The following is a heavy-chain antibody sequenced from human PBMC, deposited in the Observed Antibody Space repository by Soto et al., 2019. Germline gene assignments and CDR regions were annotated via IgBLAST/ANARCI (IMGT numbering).Heavy chain of an antibody. V-gene: IGHV3-53*01. J-gene: IGHJ6*02. CDR1: GLPASTNY. CDR3: GRPLAGGQYCYKDD. D-gene: IGHD3-16*02. Sequence: PRGSLRLSCAASGLPASTNYMSWVSQAPGQGLEWVSDTYNDGQTYYADSVKGRFTISIYAGEHTVHLQKDGLRYSRSAVSYCGRPLAGGQYCYKDDWGQATWVTVPS. CDR2: TYNDGQT.